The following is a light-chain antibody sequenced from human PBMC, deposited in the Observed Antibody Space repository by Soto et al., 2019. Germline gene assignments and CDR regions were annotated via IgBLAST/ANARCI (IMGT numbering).Light chain of an antibody. V-gene: IGLV1-47*01. J-gene: IGLJ2*01. CDR2: RNS. CDR1: NSNIGSNY. CDR3: ATWDDRLSGVV. Sequence: QSVLTQSPSASGTPGQRVTIPCSGINSNIGSNYVHWYQQFPGTAPKVLIYRNSQRPSGVPDRFSGSKSGISASLAISGLRSEDEADYFCATWDDRLSGVVFGGGTKVTVL.